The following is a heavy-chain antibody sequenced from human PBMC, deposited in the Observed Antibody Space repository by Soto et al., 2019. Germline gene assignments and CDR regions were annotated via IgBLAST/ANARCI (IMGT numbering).Heavy chain of an antibody. CDR1: GFTFSNSS. D-gene: IGHD3-3*01. CDR2: ISSSSSFI. V-gene: IGHV3-21*04. Sequence: EVQLVESGGGLVKPGGSLRLSCTASGFTFSNSSMNWVRQAPGKGLEWLSSISSSSSFIYSADSVKGRFTISRDNAKNSVYLQMDSLGAEDTAIYYCARDQISIFGVIGSGWYFDLWCRGTLVTVSS. CDR3: ARDQISIFGVIGSGWYFDL. J-gene: IGHJ2*01.